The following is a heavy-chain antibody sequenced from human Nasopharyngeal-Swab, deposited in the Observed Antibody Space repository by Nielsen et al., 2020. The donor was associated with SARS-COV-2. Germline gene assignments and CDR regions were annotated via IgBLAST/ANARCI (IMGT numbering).Heavy chain of an antibody. D-gene: IGHD6-19*01. CDR1: GFTFSSYW. Sequence: GKSLKISCAASGFTFSSYWMHWVRQAPGKGLVWVSRINSDGRSTRDADSVKGRFTISRDNAKNTLYLQMNSLRAEDTAVYYCARPGSSGSYDAFDIWGQGTMVTVSS. CDR2: INSDGRST. J-gene: IGHJ3*02. CDR3: ARPGSSGSYDAFDI. V-gene: IGHV3-74*01.